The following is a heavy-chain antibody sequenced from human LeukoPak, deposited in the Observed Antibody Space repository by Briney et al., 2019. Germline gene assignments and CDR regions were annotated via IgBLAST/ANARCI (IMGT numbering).Heavy chain of an antibody. Sequence: GASVKVSCKASGYTFSSYDISWVRQAPGQGLEWMGWISGYSGNTNYAQKVQGRVTMTTDTSTSTAYMELRSLRSDDTAVYYCARVSDTDSSGYYYSPGDDWGQGTLVTVSS. D-gene: IGHD3-22*01. CDR1: GYTFSSYD. V-gene: IGHV1-18*01. CDR3: ARVSDTDSSGYYYSPGDD. CDR2: ISGYSGNT. J-gene: IGHJ4*02.